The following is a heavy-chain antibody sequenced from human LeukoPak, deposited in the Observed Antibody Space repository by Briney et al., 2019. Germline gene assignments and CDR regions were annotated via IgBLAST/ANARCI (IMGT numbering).Heavy chain of an antibody. CDR1: KFTFSSYW. Sequence: GGSLRLSCAASKFTFSSYWMHWVRQAPGKGLEWVAVISYDGSNKYYADSVKGRFTISRDNSKNTLYLQMNSLRAEDTAVYYCARDQGYDILTGYPPYYWGQGTLVTVSS. CDR3: ARDQGYDILTGYPPYY. J-gene: IGHJ4*02. D-gene: IGHD3-9*01. V-gene: IGHV3-30-3*01. CDR2: ISYDGSNK.